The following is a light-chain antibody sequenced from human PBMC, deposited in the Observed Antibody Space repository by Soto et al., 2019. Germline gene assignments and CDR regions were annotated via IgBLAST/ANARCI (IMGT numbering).Light chain of an antibody. J-gene: IGKJ4*01. CDR1: QGISSS. CDR2: AAS. Sequence: IQLTQSPSSLSASVGDRVTITCRASQGISSSLAWYQQQPGKAPKLLIYAASTLQRGVPSRFSGRGSGTDFTLTISSLQPQDFATYSCQQLKSFPLSFGGGTTVEIK. V-gene: IGKV1-9*01. CDR3: QQLKSFPLS.